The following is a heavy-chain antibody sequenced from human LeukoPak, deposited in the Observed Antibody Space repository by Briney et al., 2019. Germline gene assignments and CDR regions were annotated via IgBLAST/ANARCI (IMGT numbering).Heavy chain of an antibody. D-gene: IGHD6-13*01. J-gene: IGHJ4*02. CDR3: ARLDSSSWPDY. CDR1: GGSISSSSYY. Sequence: SETLSLTCTVSGGSISSSSYYWGWIRQPPGKGLEWIGSIYYSRSTYYNPSLKSRVTISVDTSKNQFSLKLSSVTAADTSVYYCARLDSSSWPDYWGQGTLVTVSS. CDR2: IYYSRST. V-gene: IGHV4-39*01.